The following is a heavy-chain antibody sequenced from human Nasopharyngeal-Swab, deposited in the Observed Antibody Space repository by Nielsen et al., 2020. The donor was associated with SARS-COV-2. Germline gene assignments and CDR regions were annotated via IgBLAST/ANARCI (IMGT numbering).Heavy chain of an antibody. D-gene: IGHD2-15*01. J-gene: IGHJ6*02. V-gene: IGHV1-24*01. CDR2: FDPREGQT. CDR3: ATDRRWNYYYGMEV. Sequence: ASVTVSCKVSGDTLTELSMHWVRQAPGKGLEWMGGFDPREGQTVYAQKFQGRVTMTEDTSTDTAYMELSGLTSDDTAVYYCATDRRWNYYYGMEVWGQGTTVTVSS. CDR1: GDTLTELS.